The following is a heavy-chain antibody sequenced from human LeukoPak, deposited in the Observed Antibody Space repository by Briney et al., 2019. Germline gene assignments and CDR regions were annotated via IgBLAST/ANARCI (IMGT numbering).Heavy chain of an antibody. CDR2: MRGDGSRL. CDR3: ARDYNYCSSGRCYDAFDI. D-gene: IGHD2-2*01. J-gene: IGHJ3*02. Sequence: GGSLRLSCVASGFSISTFWMTWVRQAPGKGPEWVANMRGDGSRLYYMDSVKGRFTISRDNAKNSLYLQMSDLRAEDTSVYYCARDYNYCSSGRCYDAFDIWGQGTMVTVSS. CDR1: GFSISTFW. V-gene: IGHV3-7*01.